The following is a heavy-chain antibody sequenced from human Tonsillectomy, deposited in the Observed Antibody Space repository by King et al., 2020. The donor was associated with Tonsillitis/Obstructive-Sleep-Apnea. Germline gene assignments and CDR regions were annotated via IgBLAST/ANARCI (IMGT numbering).Heavy chain of an antibody. CDR3: ARGTTLDY. CDR2: ISSRSSYI. D-gene: IGHD2-2*01. J-gene: IGHJ4*01. Sequence: VQLVESGGGLVKPGGSLRLSCAASGFTFNNYTINWVRQAPGKGLEWVSCISSRSSYIHYADSVKGRFTISRDNGKNSLFLQMNSLRTEDTAVYYCARGTTLDYWGHGTLVTVSS. V-gene: IGHV3-21*01. CDR1: GFTFNNYT.